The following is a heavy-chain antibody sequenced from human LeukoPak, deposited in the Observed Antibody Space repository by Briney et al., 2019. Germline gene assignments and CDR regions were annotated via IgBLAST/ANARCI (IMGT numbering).Heavy chain of an antibody. J-gene: IGHJ4*02. CDR3: ARGHNYAGDY. Sequence: GESLNISCKVSGFTFTSFWIGWVRQMPGKGLEWMGLIYPSDSDTRYTPSFQGQVTISADRSISTAYLQWNSLQAPDTAIYYCARGHNYAGDYWGQGTLVTVSS. D-gene: IGHD5-18*01. V-gene: IGHV5-51*01. CDR2: IYPSDSDT. CDR1: GFTFTSFW.